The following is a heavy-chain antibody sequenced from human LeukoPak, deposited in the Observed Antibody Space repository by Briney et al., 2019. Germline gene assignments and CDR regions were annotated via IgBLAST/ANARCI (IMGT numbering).Heavy chain of an antibody. J-gene: IGHJ3*02. CDR2: IYYSGST. V-gene: IGHV4-39*01. Sequence: SETLSLTXTVSGGSISSSSYYWGWIRQPPGKGLDWIGSIYYSGSTYYNPSLKSRVTISVDTSKNQFSLKLSSVTAADTAVYYCARHESRDAFDIWGQGTMVTVSS. CDR1: GGSISSSSYY. CDR3: ARHESRDAFDI.